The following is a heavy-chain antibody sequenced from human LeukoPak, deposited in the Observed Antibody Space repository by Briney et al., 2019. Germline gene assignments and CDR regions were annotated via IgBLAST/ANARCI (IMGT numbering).Heavy chain of an antibody. V-gene: IGHV3-33*01. J-gene: IGHJ4*02. Sequence: GGSLRLSCAASGFTFSSYGMHWVRQAPGKGLEWVAVIWYDGSNKYHADSVKGRFTISRDNSKNTLYLQMNRLRAEDTAVYYCARDGGSSGWFYFDYWGQGTLVTVSS. D-gene: IGHD6-19*01. CDR3: ARDGGSSGWFYFDY. CDR1: GFTFSSYG. CDR2: IWYDGSNK.